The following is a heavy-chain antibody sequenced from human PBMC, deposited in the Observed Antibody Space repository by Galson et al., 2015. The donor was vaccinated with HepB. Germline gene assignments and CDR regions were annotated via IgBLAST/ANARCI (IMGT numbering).Heavy chain of an antibody. CDR3: ARALESSGWYLLGY. CDR2: ISYDGSNK. J-gene: IGHJ4*02. V-gene: IGHV3-30*04. Sequence: SLRLSCAASGFTFSSYAMHWVRQAPGKGLEWVAVISYDGSNKYYADSVKGRFTISRDNSKNTLYLQMNSLRAEDTAVYYCARALESSGWYLLGYWGQGTLATVSS. D-gene: IGHD6-19*01. CDR1: GFTFSSYA.